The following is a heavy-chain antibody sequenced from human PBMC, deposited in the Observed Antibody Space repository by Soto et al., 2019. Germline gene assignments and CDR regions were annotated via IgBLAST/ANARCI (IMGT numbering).Heavy chain of an antibody. CDR2: XXSKTDGGTT. V-gene: IGHV3-15*01. Sequence: EVQLVXSGGGLVKXGGSLRLSCAASGFTFSNAWMSWVXQAXXXXLXXXGRXXSKTDGGTTDYAAPVKGRFTISRDYSKNMLYLQMNSLKTEDTAVYYCTTDRHXDXXXGXYADFDYWGQGILVTVSS. CDR3: TTDRHXDXXXGXYADFDY. D-gene: IGHD3-3*01. J-gene: IGHJ4*02. CDR1: GFTFSNAW.